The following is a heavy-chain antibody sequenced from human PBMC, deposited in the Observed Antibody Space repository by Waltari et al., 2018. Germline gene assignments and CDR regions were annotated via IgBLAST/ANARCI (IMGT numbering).Heavy chain of an antibody. D-gene: IGHD3-10*01. V-gene: IGHV3-48*03. CDR1: GFTLSSYE. CDR3: ARENYYASCFDI. Sequence: ELQLVQSGGGFVQPGRSLRLSCVASGFTLSSYEVNWIRQPPGKGLEWVSYIDSSGTKISYADSVKGRFTISRDNARNSVSLLVNSLTAEDTAVYFCARENYYASCFDIWGQG. CDR2: IDSSGTKI. J-gene: IGHJ3*02.